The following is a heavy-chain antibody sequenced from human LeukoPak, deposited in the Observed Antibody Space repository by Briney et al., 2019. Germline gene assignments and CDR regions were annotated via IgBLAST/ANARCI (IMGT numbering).Heavy chain of an antibody. CDR2: ISPSGGST. D-gene: IGHD7-27*01. J-gene: IGHJ4*02. CDR3: ARAHWGGRYSDY. CDR1: GYTFTSYY. V-gene: IGHV1-46*01. Sequence: ASVKVSCKASGYTFTSYYMHWVRQAPGQGLEWMGIISPSGGSTSYAQKFQGRVTMTRDTSTSTVYMELSSLRSEDTAVYYCARAHWGGRYSDYWGQGTLVTVSS.